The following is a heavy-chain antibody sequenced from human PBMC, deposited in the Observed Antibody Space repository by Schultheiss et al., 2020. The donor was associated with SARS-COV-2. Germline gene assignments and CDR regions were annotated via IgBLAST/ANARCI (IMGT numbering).Heavy chain of an antibody. Sequence: GGSLRLSCAASGFSFTSPWMNWVRQAPGKGLVWVSRINSDVSSTSYADSVKGRFTISGDNAKNTLYLQMNSLRAEDTAVYYCARALSRGVWSGNGGYYYGMDVWGQGSAVTVSS. J-gene: IGHJ6*02. V-gene: IGHV3-74*01. CDR2: INSDVSST. CDR3: ARALSRGVWSGNGGYYYGMDV. CDR1: GFSFTSPW. D-gene: IGHD3-3*01.